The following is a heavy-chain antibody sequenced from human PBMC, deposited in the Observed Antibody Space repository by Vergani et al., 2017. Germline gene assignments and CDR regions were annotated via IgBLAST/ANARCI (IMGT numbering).Heavy chain of an antibody. J-gene: IGHJ3*01. V-gene: IGHV4-61*02. D-gene: IGHD2-15*01. CDR3: ARRSGGYYSGGKVHPLRTAFDV. CDR2: ISASGNA. Sequence: QVQLQASGPGRVKPSQTLSLTCTMSVGSISAGYFFWSCIRQPAGKGLEWLGHISASGNASHSPSLKTRVSMSVDTSKNQFSLTVTSVTAADTAIYFCARRSGGYYSGGKVHPLRTAFDVWVHGTVVTVSS. CDR1: VGSISAGYFF.